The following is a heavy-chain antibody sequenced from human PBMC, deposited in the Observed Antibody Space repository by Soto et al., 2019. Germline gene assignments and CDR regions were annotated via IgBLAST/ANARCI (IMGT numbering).Heavy chain of an antibody. CDR1: GFTFSNVW. V-gene: IGHV3-15*01. CDR2: IKSKTDGGTT. J-gene: IGHJ6*02. Sequence: EVQLMESGGGLVKPGGSLRLSCAASGFTFSNVWMNWVRQAPGKGLEWVGRIKSKTDGGTTAYAAPVKGRFTISRNYSKNTLYLQINSLETDDTAVYYCATEGPGEGSMDVWGQGTTVTVSS. D-gene: IGHD2-21*01. CDR3: ATEGPGEGSMDV.